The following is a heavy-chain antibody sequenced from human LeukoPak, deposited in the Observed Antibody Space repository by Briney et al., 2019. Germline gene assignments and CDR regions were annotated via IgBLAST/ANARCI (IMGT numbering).Heavy chain of an antibody. CDR1: GYTFTGYY. D-gene: IGHD4-17*01. Sequence: EASVKVSCKASGYTFTGYYMHWVRQAPGQGLEWMGWINPNSGGTNYAQKFQGRVTMTRDTSISTAYMELSRLRSDDTAVYYCARDAGDYVPIDYWGQGTLVTVSS. CDR2: INPNSGGT. CDR3: ARDAGDYVPIDY. J-gene: IGHJ4*02. V-gene: IGHV1-2*02.